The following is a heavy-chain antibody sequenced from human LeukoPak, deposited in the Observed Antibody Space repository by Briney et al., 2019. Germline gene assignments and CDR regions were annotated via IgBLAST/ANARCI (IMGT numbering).Heavy chain of an antibody. Sequence: GASVKVSCKASGGTFSSYAISWVRQAPGQGLEWMGGIIPIFGTANYAQKFQGRVTITADESTSTAYMELSRLRSEDTAVYYCARSRGYYDSSGYTLGAFDIWGQGTMVTVSS. J-gene: IGHJ3*02. D-gene: IGHD3-22*01. V-gene: IGHV1-69*13. CDR2: IIPIFGTA. CDR1: GGTFSSYA. CDR3: ARSRGYYDSSGYTLGAFDI.